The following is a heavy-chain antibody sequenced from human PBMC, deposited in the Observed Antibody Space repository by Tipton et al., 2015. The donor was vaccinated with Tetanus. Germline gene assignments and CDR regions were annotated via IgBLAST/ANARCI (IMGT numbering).Heavy chain of an antibody. Sequence: GLVKPSETLSLTCTVSGGSLRSGDHYWSWIRQPPGKGLGWLAYISSSGSTNSNYFLKSRITISRDTSKNQFSLKLASVTAADTAVYFCARVNFDFLKKGPFDSWGQGFLVIVSA. V-gene: IGHV4-61*08. CDR3: ARVNFDFLKKGPFDS. D-gene: IGHD3-3*01. J-gene: IGHJ4*02. CDR2: ISSSGST. CDR1: GGSLRSGDHY.